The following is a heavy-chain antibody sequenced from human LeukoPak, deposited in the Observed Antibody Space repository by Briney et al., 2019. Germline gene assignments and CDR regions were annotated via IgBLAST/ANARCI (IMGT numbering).Heavy chain of an antibody. Sequence: GGSLRLSCAASGFTFSSYAMSWVRQAPGKGLXXXSAISGSGGSTXYAXSXXXRFTISRDNSKNTLYLQMNSLRAEDTAVYYCAKVDYYYGMDVWGRGTTVTVSS. J-gene: IGHJ6*02. CDR3: AKVDYYYGMDV. V-gene: IGHV3-23*01. CDR2: ISGSGGST. CDR1: GFTFSSYA.